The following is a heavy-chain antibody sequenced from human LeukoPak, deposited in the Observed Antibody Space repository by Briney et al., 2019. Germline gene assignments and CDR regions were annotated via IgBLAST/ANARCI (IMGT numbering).Heavy chain of an antibody. V-gene: IGHV3-74*01. CDR1: GFTFSSYA. CDR2: INEDGSGT. J-gene: IGHJ5*02. CDR3: ARVGDDSSGYYPS. Sequence: PGGSLRLSCAASGFTFSSYAMHWVRQAPGQGLVWVSRINEDGSGTSYADSVKGRFTISRDNAKNSLYLQMNSLRAEDTAVYYCARVGDDSSGYYPSWGQGTLVTVSS. D-gene: IGHD3-22*01.